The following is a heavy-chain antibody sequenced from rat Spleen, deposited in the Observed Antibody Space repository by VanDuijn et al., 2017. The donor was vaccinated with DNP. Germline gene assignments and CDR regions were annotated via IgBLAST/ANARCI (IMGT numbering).Heavy chain of an antibody. CDR1: GFTFSDYY. D-gene: IGHD4-3*01. Sequence: EVQLVESGGGLVQPGRSLKLSCAASGFTFSDYYMAWVRQAPKKGLEWVATIISDGGSTYYRDSVKGRFTVSRNNAESTLYLQMDSLRSDDTATYYCARGSDGVWFASWGQGTLVTVSS. CDR3: ARGSDGVWFAS. J-gene: IGHJ3*01. V-gene: IGHV5-7*01. CDR2: IISDGGST.